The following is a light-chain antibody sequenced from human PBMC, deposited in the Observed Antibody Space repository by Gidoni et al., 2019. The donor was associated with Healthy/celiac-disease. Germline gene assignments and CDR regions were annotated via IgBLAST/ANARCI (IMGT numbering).Light chain of an antibody. J-gene: IGKJ4*01. CDR3: QQSYSTPLT. V-gene: IGKV1-39*01. CDR1: QSISSY. Sequence: DIQMTPSPSSLSASVGDRVTITCRAIQSISSYVNWYQQKQGKAHKRLIYAASSLQSGVPSRFSGSGSGTDFTRTISSLQPEDFATYYCQQSYSTPLTFXGXTKVEIK. CDR2: AAS.